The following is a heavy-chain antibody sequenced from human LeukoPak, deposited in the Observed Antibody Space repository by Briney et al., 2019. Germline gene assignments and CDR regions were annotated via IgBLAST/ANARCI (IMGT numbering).Heavy chain of an antibody. V-gene: IGHV4-34*01. Sequence: SETLSLTWRVYSGSFSGYYWSWIRQPPGKGLEWLGEINHSGSTTYNPSLKSRVTLSVDTFKNQFALKLSSVTAADTAVYYCARVRTRLYCSSTSCRYWYFDLWGRGTLVTVSS. CDR1: SGSFSGYY. D-gene: IGHD2-2*01. CDR2: INHSGST. J-gene: IGHJ2*01. CDR3: ARVRTRLYCSSTSCRYWYFDL.